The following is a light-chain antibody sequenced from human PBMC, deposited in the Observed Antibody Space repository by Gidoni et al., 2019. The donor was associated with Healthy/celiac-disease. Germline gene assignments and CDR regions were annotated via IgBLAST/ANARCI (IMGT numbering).Light chain of an antibody. Sequence: SSELTQDPAVSVALGQTVRITCQGDSLRSYYASWYQQKPGQAPVLVIYGKNNRPSGIPDRFSGSSSGNTASLTITGVQAEDEADYYCNSRDSSGNHPVFGGGTKLTVL. CDR3: NSRDSSGNHPV. V-gene: IGLV3-19*01. J-gene: IGLJ2*01. CDR1: SLRSYY. CDR2: GKN.